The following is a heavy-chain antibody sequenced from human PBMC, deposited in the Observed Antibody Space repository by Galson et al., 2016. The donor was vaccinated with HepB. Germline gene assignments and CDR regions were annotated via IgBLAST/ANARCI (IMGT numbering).Heavy chain of an antibody. CDR3: AKDARVDVCFNPPIPSFDN. D-gene: IGHD3-3*01. J-gene: IGHJ4*02. CDR2: IKEDGSEK. V-gene: IGHV3-7*03. Sequence: SLRLSCAASGFTFSSYWMSWVRQAPGRGLEWVANIKEDGSEKYYVGSVKGRFTISRDNSKNTLYLQVNSLRAEDTAVYFCAKDARVDVCFNPPIPSFDNWVQGALVT. CDR1: GFTFSSYW.